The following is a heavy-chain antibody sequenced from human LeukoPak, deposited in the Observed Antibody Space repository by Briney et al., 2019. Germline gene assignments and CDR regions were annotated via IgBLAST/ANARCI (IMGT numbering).Heavy chain of an antibody. Sequence: GGSLRLSCAASGFTFSSYAMHWVRQAPGKGLEWVAVISYDGSNKYYADSVKGRFTISRDNSKNTLYLQMNSLRAEDTAVYYCARGRDDSSGYYHYGVYYFDYWGQGTLVTVSS. CDR3: ARGRDDSSGYYHYGVYYFDY. J-gene: IGHJ4*02. CDR1: GFTFSSYA. CDR2: ISYDGSNK. D-gene: IGHD3-22*01. V-gene: IGHV3-30-3*01.